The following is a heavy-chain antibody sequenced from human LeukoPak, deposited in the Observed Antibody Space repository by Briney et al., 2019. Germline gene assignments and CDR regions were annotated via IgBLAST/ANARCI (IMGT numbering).Heavy chain of an antibody. CDR3: ARIFRYQLVDYYALDV. J-gene: IGHJ6*02. V-gene: IGHV3-23*01. CDR2: IGSNPHTT. D-gene: IGHD2-2*01. CDR1: GFSFSAYA. Sequence: GGSLRLSCAASGFSFSAYAMNWVRQAPGKGLEWVSGIGSNPHTTYHADSVKGRFSISRDNPKDTLYLQMNGLKADDTAVYYCARIFRYQLVDYYALDVWGQGTTVTVSS.